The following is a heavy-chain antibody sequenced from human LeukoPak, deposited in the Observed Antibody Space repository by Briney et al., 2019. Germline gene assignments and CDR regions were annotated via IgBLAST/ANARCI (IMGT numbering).Heavy chain of an antibody. D-gene: IGHD3-10*01. Sequence: ASVKVSCKASGYTFTAHYIHWVRQAPGQGLEGMGWIDPNSGGTNYAQKFLGSVTMTGDTSINTDFMELSRLRSDDTAIYYCARGRGTTMVRGVITNYFDLWGRGSLVTLSS. CDR3: ARGRGTTMVRGVITNYFDL. CDR2: IDPNSGGT. V-gene: IGHV1-2*02. CDR1: GYTFTAHY. J-gene: IGHJ2*01.